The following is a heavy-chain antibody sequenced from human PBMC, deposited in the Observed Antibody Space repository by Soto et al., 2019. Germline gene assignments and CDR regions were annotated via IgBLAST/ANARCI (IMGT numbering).Heavy chain of an antibody. Sequence: SVNVSCKASGGTFSSYAISWVRQAPGQGLEWMGGIIPIFGTANYAQKFQGRVTITADESTSTAYMELSSLRSEDTAVYYCATDRIVLGNATASYNWFDSCGQGSLVIVSS. J-gene: IGHJ5*01. CDR3: ATDRIVLGNATASYNWFDS. CDR1: GGTFSSYA. CDR2: IIPIFGTA. D-gene: IGHD2-21*01. V-gene: IGHV1-69*13.